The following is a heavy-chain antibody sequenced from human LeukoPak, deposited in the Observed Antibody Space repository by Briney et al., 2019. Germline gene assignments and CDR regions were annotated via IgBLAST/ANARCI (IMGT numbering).Heavy chain of an antibody. Sequence: SLRLSCAASGFTFADYAMHWVRQAPGKGLEWVSGISWNSGTRDYADSVKGRFTSSRDNDKKSLYLQMNSLRVEDTAFYCAEASSHWYFDLWGRGTLVIVSS. V-gene: IGHV3-9*01. CDR1: GFTFADYA. CDR3: AEASSHWYFDL. CDR2: ISWNSGTR. J-gene: IGHJ2*01.